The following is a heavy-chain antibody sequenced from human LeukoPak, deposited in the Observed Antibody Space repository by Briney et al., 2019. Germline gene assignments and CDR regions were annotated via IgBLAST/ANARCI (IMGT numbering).Heavy chain of an antibody. Sequence: SETLSLTCTVSGGSISSSSYYWGWIRQPPGNGLEWIGGIYYSGSTYYNPSLKSRVTISVDTSKNQFSLKLSSVTAADTAVYYCARDGYSGSDALWGQGTLVTVSS. CDR2: IYYSGST. D-gene: IGHD5-12*01. CDR1: GGSISSSSYY. J-gene: IGHJ4*02. CDR3: ARDGYSGSDAL. V-gene: IGHV4-39*07.